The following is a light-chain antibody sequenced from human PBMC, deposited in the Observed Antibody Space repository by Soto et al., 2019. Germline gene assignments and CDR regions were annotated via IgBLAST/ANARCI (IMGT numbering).Light chain of an antibody. CDR1: SSDVGGYNY. J-gene: IGLJ1*01. Sequence: QSALTQPASVSGSPGQSITISCTGTSSDVGGYNYVSWYQQHPGKAPKLMIYEVSNRPSGVSNRFSGSKSGNTASLTISGLPAEDEADYYCSSYTSSSIDYVFGTGTQLTVL. CDR2: EVS. V-gene: IGLV2-14*01. CDR3: SSYTSSSIDYV.